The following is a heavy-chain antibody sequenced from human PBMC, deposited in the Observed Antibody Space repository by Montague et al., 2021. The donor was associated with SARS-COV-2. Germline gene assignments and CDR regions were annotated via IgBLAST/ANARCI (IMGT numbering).Heavy chain of an antibody. CDR2: ISDSGRT. CDR1: GDSIRSYH. CDR3: TRDRGIAAADNYYYGMDV. V-gene: IGHV4-59*13. J-gene: IGHJ6*02. D-gene: IGHD6-13*01. Sequence: SETLSLTCTVSGDSIRSYHWTWIRQPPGKGLEWIGRISDSGRTIYNPSLKSRVTISVDTSKNQFFLNLRSMVAADTAIHYCTRDRGIAAADNYYYGMDVWGPGTTVTVSS.